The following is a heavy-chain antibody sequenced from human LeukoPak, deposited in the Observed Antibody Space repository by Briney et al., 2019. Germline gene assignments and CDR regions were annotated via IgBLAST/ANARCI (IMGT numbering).Heavy chain of an antibody. J-gene: IGHJ3*02. Sequence: GGSLRLSCEASGFLFNTYRMTWVRQAPGKGLEWVASLSSRNIYIHYADSVKGRFTVSRDDAMKSLFLQMNSLRAEDTAVYYCAKPLKGERPLDAFDIWGQGTMVTVSS. CDR3: AKPLKGERPLDAFDI. V-gene: IGHV3-21*04. CDR1: GFLFNTYR. D-gene: IGHD3-16*01. CDR2: LSSRNIYI.